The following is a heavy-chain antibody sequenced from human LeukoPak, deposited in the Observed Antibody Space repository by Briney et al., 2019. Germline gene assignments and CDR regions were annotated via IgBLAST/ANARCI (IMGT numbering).Heavy chain of an antibody. D-gene: IGHD3-22*01. CDR1: GGSISSYY. V-gene: IGHV4-59*01. CDR3: ARSEMYYYDSSGYYPKYFQH. Sequence: KPSETLSLTCTVSGGSISSYYWSWIRQPPGKGLEWIGYIYYSGSTNYNPSLKSRVTISVDTSKNQFSLKLSSVTAADTAVYYCARSEMYYYDSSGYYPKYFQHRGQGTLVTVSS. CDR2: IYYSGST. J-gene: IGHJ1*01.